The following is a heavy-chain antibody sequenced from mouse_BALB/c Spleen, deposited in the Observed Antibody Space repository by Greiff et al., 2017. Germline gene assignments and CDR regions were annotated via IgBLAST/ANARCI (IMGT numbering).Heavy chain of an antibody. CDR1: GYTFTSYW. J-gene: IGHJ1*01. Sequence: QVQLQQSGAELVKPGASVKLSCKASGYTFTSYWMHWVKQRPGQGLEWIGEINPSNGRTNYNEKFKSKATLTVDKSSSTAYMQLSSLTSEDSAVYYCARKRDGYYWYFDVWGAGTTVTVSS. D-gene: IGHD2-3*01. V-gene: IGHV1S81*02. CDR2: INPSNGRT. CDR3: ARKRDGYYWYFDV.